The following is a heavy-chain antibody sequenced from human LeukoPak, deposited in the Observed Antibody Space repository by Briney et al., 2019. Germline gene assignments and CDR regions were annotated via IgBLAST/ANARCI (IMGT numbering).Heavy chain of an antibody. CDR1: GFTFSSYD. D-gene: IGHD2-8*01. Sequence: GGSLRLSCAASGFTFSSYDMHWVRQATGKGLEWVSAIGTAGDTYYPGSVKGRFTISRKNAKNSLYLQMNSLRAGDTAVYYCARGLYLVAFDIWGQGTMVSVSS. CDR2: IGTAGDT. J-gene: IGHJ3*02. V-gene: IGHV3-13*04. CDR3: ARGLYLVAFDI.